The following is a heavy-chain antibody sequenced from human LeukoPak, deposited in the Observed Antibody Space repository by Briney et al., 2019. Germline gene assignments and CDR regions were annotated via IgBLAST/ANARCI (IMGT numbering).Heavy chain of an antibody. V-gene: IGHV4-59*08. CDR1: GGSISSYY. D-gene: IGHD6-25*01. Sequence: PSETLSLTCTVSGGSISSYYWSWIRQPPGKGLEWIGYTYYSGSTNYNPSLKSRVTISVDTSKNQFSLKLSSVTAADTAVYYCARAYSSAAGDYWGQGTLVTVSS. CDR2: TYYSGST. CDR3: ARAYSSAAGDY. J-gene: IGHJ4*02.